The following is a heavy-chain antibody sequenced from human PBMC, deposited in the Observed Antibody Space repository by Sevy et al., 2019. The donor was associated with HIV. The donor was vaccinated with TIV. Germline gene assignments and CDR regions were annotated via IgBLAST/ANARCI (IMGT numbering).Heavy chain of an antibody. J-gene: IGHJ6*02. D-gene: IGHD3-22*01. CDR3: ARDRYYDASGYYYYCYGMDL. CDR1: GLSVSDNY. CDR2: INSDGRT. V-gene: IGHV3-66*01. Sequence: VGSLRLSCAASGLSVSDNYMNWVRQAPGKGLELVSVINSDGRTYYADSVKGRFTISRDNSKNTLYLHMNNLRPEDTAVCYCARDRYYDASGYYYYCYGMDLWGQGTTVTVSS.